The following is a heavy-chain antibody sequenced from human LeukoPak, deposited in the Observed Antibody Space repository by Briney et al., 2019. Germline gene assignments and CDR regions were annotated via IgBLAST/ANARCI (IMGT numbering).Heavy chain of an antibody. Sequence: GGSLRLSCAASGFTFSSYAMSWVRQAPGKGLEWVSAISGSGGSTYYADSVKGRFTISRDNAKNSLYLQMNSLRAEDTAVYYCARDHSIAAAPLFDYWGQGTLVTVSS. CDR3: ARDHSIAAAPLFDY. J-gene: IGHJ4*02. D-gene: IGHD6-13*01. CDR1: GFTFSSYA. CDR2: ISGSGGST. V-gene: IGHV3-23*01.